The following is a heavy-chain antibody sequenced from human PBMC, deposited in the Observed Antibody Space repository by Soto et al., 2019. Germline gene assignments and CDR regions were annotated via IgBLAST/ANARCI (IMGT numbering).Heavy chain of an antibody. CDR1: GFSLSTSGVG. CDR3: AHMFFGILVRGVTGWFDP. D-gene: IGHD3-10*01. V-gene: IGHV2-5*02. Sequence: QITLKESGPTLVKPTQTLTLTCTFSGFSLSTSGVGVGWIRQPPGKALEWLALIYWDDDKRYSPSLKSRLTISKDTSKNQVVLTMTNIDPVDTATYYCAHMFFGILVRGVTGWFDPWGQGTLVTVSS. J-gene: IGHJ5*02. CDR2: IYWDDDK.